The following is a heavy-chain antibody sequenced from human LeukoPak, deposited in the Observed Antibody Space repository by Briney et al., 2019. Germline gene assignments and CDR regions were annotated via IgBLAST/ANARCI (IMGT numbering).Heavy chain of an antibody. Sequence: SVKVSCKASGGTFSSYAISWVRQAPGQGLEWMGGIIPIFGTANYAQKFQGRVTITADESTSTAYMELSSLRSEDTAVYYCARDPYLTGKFDYWGQGTLVTVSS. CDR2: IIPIFGTA. CDR1: GGTFSSYA. V-gene: IGHV1-69*13. J-gene: IGHJ4*02. D-gene: IGHD1-1*01. CDR3: ARDPYLTGKFDY.